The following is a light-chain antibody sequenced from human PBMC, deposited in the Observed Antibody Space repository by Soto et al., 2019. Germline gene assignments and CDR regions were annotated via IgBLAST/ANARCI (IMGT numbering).Light chain of an antibody. V-gene: IGLV3-21*04. J-gene: IGLJ2*01. CDR2: YDA. CDR1: NFGSKS. Sequence: SYELTQPPSVSVAPGETARITCGGNNFGSKSVHWYQQKPGQAPVLVIFYDADRPSGIPERFSGSNSGNTATLTIGRVEAGDEADYYCQVWDSNSVFGGGTKLTVL. CDR3: QVWDSNSV.